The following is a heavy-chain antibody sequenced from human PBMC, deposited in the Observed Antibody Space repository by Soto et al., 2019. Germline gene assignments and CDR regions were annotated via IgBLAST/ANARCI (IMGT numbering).Heavy chain of an antibody. J-gene: IGHJ4*02. Sequence: GASVKVSCKASGYTFTSYGISWVRQAPGQGLEWMGWISAYNGNTNYAQKLQGRVTMTTDTSTSTAYMELRSLRSDDTAVYYCARDCSSTSCYDLDYWGQGTLVTSPQ. CDR1: GYTFTSYG. D-gene: IGHD2-2*01. CDR3: ARDCSSTSCYDLDY. CDR2: ISAYNGNT. V-gene: IGHV1-18*01.